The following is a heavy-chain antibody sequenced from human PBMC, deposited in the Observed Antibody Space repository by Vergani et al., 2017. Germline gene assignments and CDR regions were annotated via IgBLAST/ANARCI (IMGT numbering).Heavy chain of an antibody. J-gene: IGHJ6*02. V-gene: IGHV1-2*02. CDR3: ARESSHMVRGVLYYYGMDV. CDR2: INPNSGGT. CDR1: GYTFTGYY. D-gene: IGHD3-10*01. Sequence: QVQLVQSGAEVKKPGASVKVSCKASGYTFTGYYMHWVRQAPGQGLEWMGWINPNSGGTNYAQKFQARVTMTRDTSISTAYMELSRLRSDDTAVYYCARESSHMVRGVLYYYGMDVWGQGTTVTVSS.